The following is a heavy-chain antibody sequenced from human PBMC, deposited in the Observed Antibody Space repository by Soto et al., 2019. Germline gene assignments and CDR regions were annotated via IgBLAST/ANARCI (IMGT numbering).Heavy chain of an antibody. J-gene: IGHJ5*02. V-gene: IGHV4-31*03. CDR1: GGSISSGGYY. CDR2: IYYSGST. CDR3: VRDGTKTLRDWFDP. D-gene: IGHD1-1*01. Sequence: SETLSLTCTVSGGSISSGGYYWSWIRQHPGKGLEWIGYIYYSGSTYYNPSLKSRVTIPVDTSKKQFSLKLRSVTAADTAVYYCVRDGTKTLRDWFDPWGQGISVTVSS.